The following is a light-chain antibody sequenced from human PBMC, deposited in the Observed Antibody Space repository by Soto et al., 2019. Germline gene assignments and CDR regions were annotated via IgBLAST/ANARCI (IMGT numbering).Light chain of an antibody. V-gene: IGKV1-5*03. J-gene: IGKJ1*01. CDR1: QSLNSW. CDR3: QQYIGFSGR. Sequence: DIQMTQSPSTLSASVGDRVTITCRASQSLNSWLAWYQQKPGKAPKLLIHKASILPSGVPSRFSGSESGTEYTLTFSRLQPDDFATYYCQQYIGFSGRFGQGTKVEIK. CDR2: KAS.